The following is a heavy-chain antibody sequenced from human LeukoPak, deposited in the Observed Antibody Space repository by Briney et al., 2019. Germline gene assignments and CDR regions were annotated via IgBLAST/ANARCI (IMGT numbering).Heavy chain of an antibody. CDR3: ARGRGIDDFWSGYYSFDYYYYYMDV. V-gene: IGHV4-39*07. D-gene: IGHD3-3*01. Sequence: SETLSLTCTVSGDSISSSSYYWGWIRQPPGKGLEWIGTIYYSGSTYYNPSLKSRVTISVDTSKNQFSLKLSSVTAADTAVYYCARGRGIDDFWSGYYSFDYYYYYMDVWGKGTTVTVSS. J-gene: IGHJ6*03. CDR2: IYYSGST. CDR1: GDSISSSSYY.